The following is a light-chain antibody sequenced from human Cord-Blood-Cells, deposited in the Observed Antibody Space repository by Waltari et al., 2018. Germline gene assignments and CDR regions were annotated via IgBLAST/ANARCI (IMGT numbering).Light chain of an antibody. CDR3: SSYTSSSTYV. CDR1: SSDVGGYNY. V-gene: IGLV2-14*01. Sequence: QSALTQPASVSGSPGQSITISCTGTSSDVGGYNYVSWYQQPPGKAPKLMSYEVSNRPSGVSNRFSGSKAGNTASLTISGLQAEDEADYYCSSYTSSSTYVFGTGTKVTVL. J-gene: IGLJ1*01. CDR2: EVS.